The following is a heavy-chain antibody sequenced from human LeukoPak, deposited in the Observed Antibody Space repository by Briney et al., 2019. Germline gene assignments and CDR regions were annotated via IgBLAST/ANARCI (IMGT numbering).Heavy chain of an antibody. V-gene: IGHV3-48*02. CDR2: ISSTSSPI. CDR1: GFTFNTYS. CDR3: ARGIVRGVTCDY. Sequence: GGSLRLPCAPSGFTFNTYSMNWVRQAPGKGLEWVSYISSTSSPIYYADSVRGRFTISRDNARNSLYLQMNSLRDDDTAIYYCARGIVRGVTCDYWGQGTLVSVSS. D-gene: IGHD3-10*01. J-gene: IGHJ4*02.